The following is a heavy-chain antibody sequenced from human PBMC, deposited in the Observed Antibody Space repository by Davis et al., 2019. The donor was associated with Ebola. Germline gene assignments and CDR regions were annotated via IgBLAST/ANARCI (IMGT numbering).Heavy chain of an antibody. CDR2: IYSGGST. V-gene: IGHV3-53*01. J-gene: IGHJ4*02. CDR3: ARDQEVQGVITPLGY. D-gene: IGHD3-10*01. Sequence: GESLKISCAASGFTVSSNYMSWVRQAPGKGLEWVSVIYSGGSTYYADSVKGRFTISRDNSKNTLYLQMNSLRAEDTAVYYCARDQEVQGVITPLGYWGQGTLVTVSS. CDR1: GFTVSSNY.